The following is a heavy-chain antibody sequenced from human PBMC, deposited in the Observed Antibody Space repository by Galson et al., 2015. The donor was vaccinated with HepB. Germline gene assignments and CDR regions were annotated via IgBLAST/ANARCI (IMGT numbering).Heavy chain of an antibody. D-gene: IGHD3-3*01. Sequence: QSGAEMKKPGESLRISCKGSGYSFTSYWISWVRQMPGKGLEWMGRIDPSDSYTNYSPSFQGHVTISADKSISTAYLQWSSLKASDTAMYYCARQGQVTIFGVPPDYWGQGTLVTVSS. V-gene: IGHV5-10-1*01. CDR2: IDPSDSYT. J-gene: IGHJ4*02. CDR3: ARQGQVTIFGVPPDY. CDR1: GYSFTSYW.